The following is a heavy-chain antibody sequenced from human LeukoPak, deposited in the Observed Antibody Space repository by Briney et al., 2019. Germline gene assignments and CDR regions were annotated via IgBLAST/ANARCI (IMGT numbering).Heavy chain of an antibody. CDR1: GFTFSSAW. V-gene: IGHV3-15*01. CDR3: TTAVVVTAFDY. D-gene: IGHD2-21*02. J-gene: IGHJ4*02. CDR2: IKSKTDGGTT. Sequence: PGGSLRLSCAASGFTFSSAWMSWVRQAPGKGLEWVGRIKSKTDGGTTDYAAPVKGRFTISRDDSKNTLYLQMNSLKTEDTAVYYCTTAVVVTAFDYWGQGTLVTVSS.